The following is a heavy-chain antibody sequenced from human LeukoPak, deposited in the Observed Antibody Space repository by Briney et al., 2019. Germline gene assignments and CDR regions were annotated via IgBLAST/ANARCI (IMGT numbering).Heavy chain of an antibody. Sequence: PGGSLRLSCAASGFTFSTYGMHWVRRAPGKGLEWVAVIWNDENDKTHADSVKGRFTISRDNSKNTVSLQMNSLRGDDTAIYYCVGGSGWLFDYWGQGTLVTVSS. CDR1: GFTFSTYG. D-gene: IGHD6-19*01. CDR2: IWNDENDK. V-gene: IGHV3-33*01. J-gene: IGHJ4*02. CDR3: VGGSGWLFDY.